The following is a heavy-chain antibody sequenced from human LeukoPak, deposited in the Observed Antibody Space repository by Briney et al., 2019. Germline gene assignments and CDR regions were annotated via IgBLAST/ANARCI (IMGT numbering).Heavy chain of an antibody. Sequence: GASVKVSCKASGGTFSSYAISWVRQAPGPGLEWMGRIIPILGIANYAQKFQGRVTITADKSTSTAYMELSSLRSEDTAVYYCARDEGDYGDYVRYDYWGQGTLVTVSS. V-gene: IGHV1-69*04. D-gene: IGHD4-17*01. CDR1: GGTFSSYA. CDR2: IIPILGIA. J-gene: IGHJ4*02. CDR3: ARDEGDYGDYVRYDY.